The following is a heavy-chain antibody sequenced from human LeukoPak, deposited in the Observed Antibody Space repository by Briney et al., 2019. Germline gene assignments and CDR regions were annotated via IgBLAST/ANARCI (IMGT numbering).Heavy chain of an antibody. Sequence: SQTLSLTCTVSVGSVSGNYCSWIRQPPGKGLEWIGYIYYSGSPKYNTSLKSRVTISVDTSKNQFSLKLTSVTAADTAVYYCASGGALWFGELLDYWGQGTLVTVSS. V-gene: IGHV4-59*02. CDR2: IYYSGSP. D-gene: IGHD3-10*01. CDR1: VGSVSGNY. J-gene: IGHJ4*02. CDR3: ASGGALWFGELLDY.